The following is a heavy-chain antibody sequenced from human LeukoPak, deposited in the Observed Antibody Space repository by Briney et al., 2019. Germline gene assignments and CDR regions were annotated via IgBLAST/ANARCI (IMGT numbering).Heavy chain of an antibody. D-gene: IGHD3-10*01. CDR3: AKDHESSGSGELGF. V-gene: IGHV3-21*01. CDR2: ITSSSRYI. Sequence: GGSLRLSCAASGFTFSSYSMNWVRQAPGKGLEWISSITSSSRYIYYAGSVKGRFTISRDNAKNSLYLQMNNLRAEDTAVYYCAKDHESSGSGELGFWGQGTLVTVSS. CDR1: GFTFSSYS. J-gene: IGHJ4*02.